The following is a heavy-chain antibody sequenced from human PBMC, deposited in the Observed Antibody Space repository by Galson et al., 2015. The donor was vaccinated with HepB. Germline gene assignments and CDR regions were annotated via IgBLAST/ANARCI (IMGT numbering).Heavy chain of an antibody. CDR2: ISYDGSNK. CDR3: ARQQYSSSRPVAFDI. J-gene: IGHJ3*02. D-gene: IGHD6-13*01. Sequence: SLRLSCAASGFTFSSYAMHWVRQAPGKGLEWVAVISYDGSNKYYADSVKGRFTISRDNSKNTLYLQMNSLRAEDTAVYYCARQQYSSSRPVAFDIWGQGTMVTVSS. V-gene: IGHV3-30-3*01. CDR1: GFTFSSYA.